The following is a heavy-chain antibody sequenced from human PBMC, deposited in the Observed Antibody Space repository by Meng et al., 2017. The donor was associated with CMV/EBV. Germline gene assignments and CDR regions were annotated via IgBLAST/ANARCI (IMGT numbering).Heavy chain of an antibody. J-gene: IGHJ3*02. CDR3: ASRTRTHAFDI. CDR2: ISSSSSYI. V-gene: IGHV3-21*04. D-gene: IGHD3/OR15-3a*01. CDR1: GFTFSSYS. Sequence: GESLKISCAASGFTFSSYSMNWVRQAPGKGLEWVSSISSSSSYIYYADSVKGRFTISRDNAKNSLYLQMNSLKASDTAMYYCASRTRTHAFDIWGQGTMVTVSS.